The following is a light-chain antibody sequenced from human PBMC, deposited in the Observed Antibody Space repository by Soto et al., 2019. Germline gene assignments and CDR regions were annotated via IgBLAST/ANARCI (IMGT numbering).Light chain of an antibody. V-gene: IGKV1-33*01. CDR1: QDISAY. Sequence: DIQMTQSPSSLSASVGDRVTITCQASQDISAYLNLYQQKPGKAPKLLIYDASNLETGVPSRFSGSGSGTDFTFTISSLQPEDFATYYCQQYDNVPRLFTFGPGTKVDIK. CDR3: QQYDNVPRLFT. J-gene: IGKJ3*01. CDR2: DAS.